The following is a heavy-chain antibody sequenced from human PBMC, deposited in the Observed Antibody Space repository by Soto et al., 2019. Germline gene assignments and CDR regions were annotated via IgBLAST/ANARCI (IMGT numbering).Heavy chain of an antibody. Sequence: GGSLRLSCAASGFTFSNYGIHWVRQAPGKGLEWVAVISHDGNKKYYADSVKGRFTISRDNSENTLYVQMNSLRAEDTAVYYCARATYFYDSSGYSGYGLDVWGQGTTVTVSS. CDR1: GFTFSNYG. CDR2: ISHDGNKK. V-gene: IGHV3-33*08. D-gene: IGHD3-22*01. J-gene: IGHJ6*02. CDR3: ARATYFYDSSGYSGYGLDV.